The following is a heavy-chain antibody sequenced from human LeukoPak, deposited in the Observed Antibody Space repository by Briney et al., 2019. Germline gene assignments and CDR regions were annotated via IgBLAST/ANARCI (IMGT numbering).Heavy chain of an antibody. CDR2: IGGSGTRT. D-gene: IGHD3-10*01. Sequence: TGGSLRLSCSASGFTFTTYGMNWVRQAPGKGLEWVSGIGGSGTRTYYADSVKGRFTISRDNSKNTLYLQMNSLRAEDTALYYCAKDGVGGSGNYYSDYWGQGTLVTVSS. V-gene: IGHV3-23*01. J-gene: IGHJ4*02. CDR1: GFTFTTYG. CDR3: AKDGVGGSGNYYSDY.